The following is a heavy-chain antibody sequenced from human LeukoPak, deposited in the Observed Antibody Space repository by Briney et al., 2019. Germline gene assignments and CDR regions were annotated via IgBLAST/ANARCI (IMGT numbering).Heavy chain of an antibody. CDR2: IIPILGIA. CDR1: GGTFSSYT. Sequence: SVKVSCKASGGTFSSYTISWVRQAPGQGLEWMGRIIPILGIANYAQKFQGRVTITADKSTSTAYMELSSLRSEDTAVYYCARDRAGSSGYYYPHWGQGTLVTVSS. CDR3: ARDRAGSSGYYYPH. D-gene: IGHD3-22*01. J-gene: IGHJ4*02. V-gene: IGHV1-69*04.